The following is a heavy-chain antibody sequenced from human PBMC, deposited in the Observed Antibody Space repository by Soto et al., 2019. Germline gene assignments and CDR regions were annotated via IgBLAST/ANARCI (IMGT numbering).Heavy chain of an antibody. D-gene: IGHD2-15*01. J-gene: IGHJ6*02. Sequence: GGSLRLSCAASGFTFSSYAMSWVRQAPGKGLEWVSAISGSGGSTYYADSVKGRFTISRDNSKNTLYLQMNSLRAEDTAVYYCAKALYCSGGSCYSGRDCYYGMDVWGQGTTVTVSS. CDR2: ISGSGGST. V-gene: IGHV3-23*01. CDR1: GFTFSSYA. CDR3: AKALYCSGGSCYSGRDCYYGMDV.